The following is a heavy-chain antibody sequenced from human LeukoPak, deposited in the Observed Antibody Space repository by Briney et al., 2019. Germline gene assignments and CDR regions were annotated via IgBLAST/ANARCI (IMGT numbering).Heavy chain of an antibody. CDR3: ARDPGIMVRGSRRGYDGNYYYMDV. CDR1: DDSITIYY. Sequence: SETLSLTRSVSDDSITIYYWPWMPQPPGGGREGSGYKSHTGTTHYNPPLNSRVNISRHTSKHHIPLPRRSVTAAHTAVYYCARDPGIMVRGSRRGYDGNYYYMDVWLKGSTVTNSS. D-gene: IGHD3-10*01. J-gene: IGHJ6*03. V-gene: IGHV4-59*12. CDR2: KSHTGTT.